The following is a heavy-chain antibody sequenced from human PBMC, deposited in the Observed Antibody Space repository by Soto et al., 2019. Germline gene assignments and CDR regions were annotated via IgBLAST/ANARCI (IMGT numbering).Heavy chain of an antibody. V-gene: IGHV3-23*01. CDR1: AFTFSSYA. CDR2: ISGSGSTT. J-gene: IGHJ4*02. D-gene: IGHD6-19*01. CDR3: GKGRSSGWWYFDY. Sequence: GASVKVSCKASAFTFSSYAMGWVRQAPGKGLEWVSAISGSGSTTYYADSVKGRFTISRDNSKNTLYLQMNSLRAEDTAVYYCGKGRSSGWWYFDYWGQGTLVTVSS.